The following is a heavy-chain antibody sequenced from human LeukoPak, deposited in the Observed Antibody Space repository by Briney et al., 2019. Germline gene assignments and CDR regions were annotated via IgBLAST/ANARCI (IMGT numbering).Heavy chain of an antibody. J-gene: IGHJ4*02. D-gene: IGHD3-3*01. Sequence: PGGSLRLSCAASGFPVSSNYMSWVRPAPGKGLEWVSVIYSGGSTYYADSVKGRFTISRDNSKNTLYLQMNSLRAEDTAVYYCNYDFWSGNDYWGQGTLVTVSS. CDR2: IYSGGST. CDR1: GFPVSSNY. V-gene: IGHV3-53*01. CDR3: NYDFWSGNDY.